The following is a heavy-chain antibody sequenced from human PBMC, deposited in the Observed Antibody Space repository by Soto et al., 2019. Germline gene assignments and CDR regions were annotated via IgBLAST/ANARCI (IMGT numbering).Heavy chain of an antibody. D-gene: IGHD5-18*01. CDR1: GGSISSGGYS. V-gene: IGHV4-30-2*01. Sequence: SETLSLTCAVSGGSISSGGYSWSWIRQPPGKGLEWIGYIYHSGSTYYNPSLKSRVTISVDRSKNQFSLKLSSVTAADTAVYYCASFRDGYSARFDYWGQGTLVTVSS. CDR3: ASFRDGYSARFDY. CDR2: IYHSGST. J-gene: IGHJ4*02.